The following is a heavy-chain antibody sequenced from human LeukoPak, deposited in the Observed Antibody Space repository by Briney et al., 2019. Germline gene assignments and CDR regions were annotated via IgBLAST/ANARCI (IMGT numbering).Heavy chain of an antibody. Sequence: PGGSLRLSCAASGFTFSSYAMSWVRQAPGKGLEWVSGISGSGGSTYYADSVKGRFTISRDNSKNMLYLQMNSLRAEDTAVYYCAKLFYDSSGYYDAFDIWGQGTMVTVSS. CDR2: ISGSGGST. D-gene: IGHD3-22*01. J-gene: IGHJ3*02. CDR3: AKLFYDSSGYYDAFDI. CDR1: GFTFSSYA. V-gene: IGHV3-23*01.